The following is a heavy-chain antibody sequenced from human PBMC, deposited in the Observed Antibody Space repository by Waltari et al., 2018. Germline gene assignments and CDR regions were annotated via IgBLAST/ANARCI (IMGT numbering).Heavy chain of an antibody. CDR3: AREPARPNYYYYYMDV. Sequence: QLQLQESGPGLVKPSETLSLTCTVSGGPISSSRYYWGWIRQPPGKGLEWIGSIYYRGSTYYNPSLKRRVTISLDTSKNQFSRKLSSVTAADTAVYYCAREPARPNYYYYYMDVWGKGTTVTISS. V-gene: IGHV4-39*07. J-gene: IGHJ6*03. CDR1: GGPISSSRYY. CDR2: IYYRGST. D-gene: IGHD6-6*01.